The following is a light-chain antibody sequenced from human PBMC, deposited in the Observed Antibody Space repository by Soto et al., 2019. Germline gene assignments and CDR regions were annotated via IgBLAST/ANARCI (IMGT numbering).Light chain of an antibody. V-gene: IGKV3-20*01. CDR3: QQYGSSPRT. CDR1: QSVSSSY. CDR2: GAS. Sequence: EIVLTQSPGTLSLSPGERATLSCRASQSVSSSYLAWYQQKPGKAHRLLIYGASSRATGIPDRFSGSGSGTDFTLTISRLEPEDFAVYYCQQYGSSPRTFCQGTKVEIK. J-gene: IGKJ1*01.